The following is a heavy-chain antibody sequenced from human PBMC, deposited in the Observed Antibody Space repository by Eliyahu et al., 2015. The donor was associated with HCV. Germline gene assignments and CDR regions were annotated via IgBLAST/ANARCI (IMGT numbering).Heavy chain of an antibody. D-gene: IGHD3-22*01. J-gene: IGHJ3*02. CDR1: GGSISSYY. Sequence: QVQLQESGPGLVKPSETLSLTCTVSGGSISSYYWSWIRQPPGKGLEWIGYIYYSGSTNYNPSLKSRVTISVDTSKNQFSLKLSSVTAADTAVYYCAREGVRTIARAFDIWGQGTMVTVSS. CDR2: IYYSGST. V-gene: IGHV4-59*01. CDR3: AREGVRTIARAFDI.